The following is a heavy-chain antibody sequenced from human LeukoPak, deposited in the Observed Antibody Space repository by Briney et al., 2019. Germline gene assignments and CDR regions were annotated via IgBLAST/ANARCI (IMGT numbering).Heavy chain of an antibody. V-gene: IGHV4-30-2*01. Sequence: SETLSLTCTVSGGSISSGGYYWSWIRQPPGKGLEWIGYIYHSGSTYYNPSLKSRVTISVDRSKNQFSLKLSSVTAADTAVYYCARGLRFLTDAFDIWGQGTMVTVSS. CDR2: IYHSGST. J-gene: IGHJ3*02. D-gene: IGHD3-3*01. CDR1: GGSISSGGYY. CDR3: ARGLRFLTDAFDI.